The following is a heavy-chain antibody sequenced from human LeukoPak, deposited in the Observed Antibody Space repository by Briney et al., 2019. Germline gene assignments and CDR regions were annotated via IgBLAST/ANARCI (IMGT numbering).Heavy chain of an antibody. CDR1: GGSIGTYY. CDR3: ARHIGGGIEDMDV. CDR2: IYVTGST. Sequence: SETLSLTCIVSGGSIGTYYWSWIRQSPGKGLEWIGYIYVTGSTRYNPYLQSRVTISVDTSRNQFFLKMSSVTTADTAVYYCARHIGGGIEDMDVWGTGTKVTVSS. V-gene: IGHV4-59*08. J-gene: IGHJ6*03. D-gene: IGHD3-16*02.